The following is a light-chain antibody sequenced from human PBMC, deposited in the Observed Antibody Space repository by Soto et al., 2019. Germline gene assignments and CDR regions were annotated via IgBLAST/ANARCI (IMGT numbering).Light chain of an antibody. V-gene: IGLV1-40*01. J-gene: IGLJ1*01. CDR2: GTS. CDR3: QSYDSSLSGFYV. CDR1: SSKIVAGYD. Sequence: QSVLTQPPSVSGAPGQRVTISCTGSSSKIVAGYDVHWYQHLPAPAPTLLIYGTSNRPSGVPHRFSGSKSGTSASLAITGLQAEVEADYYCQSYDSSLSGFYVFATGTKVPVL.